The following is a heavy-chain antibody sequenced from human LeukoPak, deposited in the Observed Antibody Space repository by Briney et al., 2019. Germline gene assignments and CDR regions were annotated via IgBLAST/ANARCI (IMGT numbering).Heavy chain of an antibody. D-gene: IGHD2-2*02. J-gene: IGHJ4*02. CDR2: IIPIFGTA. V-gene: IGHV1-69*13. Sequence: SVKVSCKASGGTFSSYAISWVRQAPGQGLEWMGGIIPIFGTANYAQKFQGRVMITADESTSTAYMELSSLRSEDTAVYYCARDATYQLLYAYYWGQGTLVTVPS. CDR3: ARDATYQLLYAYY. CDR1: GGTFSSYA.